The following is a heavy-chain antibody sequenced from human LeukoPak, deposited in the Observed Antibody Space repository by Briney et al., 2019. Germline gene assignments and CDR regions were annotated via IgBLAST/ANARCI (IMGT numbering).Heavy chain of an antibody. CDR1: GLTFSDAW. CDR2: IRNDRIT. Sequence: GGSLRLSCVLSGLTFSDAWMSWVRQAPGKGLEWVGRIRNDRITDYAAPVQGRFSISRDNSKNTFYLQMNSLRTEDTGMYFCTWVVTIFTDDYWGQGNLVTVS. V-gene: IGHV3-15*01. D-gene: IGHD3-10*02. J-gene: IGHJ4*02. CDR3: TWVVTIFTDDY.